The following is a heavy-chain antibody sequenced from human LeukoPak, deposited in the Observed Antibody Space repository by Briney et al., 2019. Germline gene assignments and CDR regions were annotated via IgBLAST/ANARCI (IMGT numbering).Heavy chain of an antibody. V-gene: IGHV4-61*02. Sequence: SQTLSLTCTVSGGSISSGSYYWSWIRQPAGKGLEWIGRIYTSGSTNYNPSLKSRVTISVDTSKNQFSLKLSSVTAADTAVYYCARKPRYDFWSGRYFDYWGQGTLVTVSS. J-gene: IGHJ4*02. CDR1: GGSISSGSYY. CDR3: ARKPRYDFWSGRYFDY. D-gene: IGHD3-3*01. CDR2: IYTSGST.